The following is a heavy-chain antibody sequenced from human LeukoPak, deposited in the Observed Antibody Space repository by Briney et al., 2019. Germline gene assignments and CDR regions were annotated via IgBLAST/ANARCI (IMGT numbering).Heavy chain of an antibody. CDR1: GFTYSIYS. J-gene: IGHJ5*02. V-gene: IGHV3-21*01. D-gene: IGHD6-13*01. Sequence: GGSLRLSCGASGFTYSIYSMIWVRDAPVEGLEWVSSISSSSSYTYYADSVKGRFTISRDNAKNSLYLQMNSLRAEDTAVYYCARDHKQLGNWFDPWGQGTLVTVSS. CDR2: ISSSSSYT. CDR3: ARDHKQLGNWFDP.